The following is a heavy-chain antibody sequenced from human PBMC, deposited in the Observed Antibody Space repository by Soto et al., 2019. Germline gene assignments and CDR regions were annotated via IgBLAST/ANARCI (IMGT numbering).Heavy chain of an antibody. V-gene: IGHV3-23*01. CDR2: ISGSGGST. CDR1: GFTFSSYA. CDR3: AKRTPSYGMDV. Sequence: GGSLRLSCAASGFTFSSYAMTLVRQAPGKGLEWVSTISGSGGSTYYADSVKGRFTISRDNSKNTVYLVMNGLRVDDTAVYFCAKRTPSYGMDVWGQGTTVTVSS. J-gene: IGHJ6*02.